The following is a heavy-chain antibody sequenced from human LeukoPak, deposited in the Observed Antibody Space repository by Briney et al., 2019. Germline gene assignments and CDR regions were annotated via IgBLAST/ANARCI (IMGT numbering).Heavy chain of an antibody. V-gene: IGHV3-23*01. Sequence: QTGGSLRLSCAASGFTFSSYAMSWVCQAPGKGLEWVSAISGSGGSTYYADSVKGRFTISRDNSKNTLYLQMNSLRAEDTAVYYCAKDPDLGNTRTGYFQHWGQGTLVTVSS. CDR1: GFTFSSYA. J-gene: IGHJ1*01. CDR3: AKDPDLGNTRTGYFQH. CDR2: ISGSGGST. D-gene: IGHD3-16*01.